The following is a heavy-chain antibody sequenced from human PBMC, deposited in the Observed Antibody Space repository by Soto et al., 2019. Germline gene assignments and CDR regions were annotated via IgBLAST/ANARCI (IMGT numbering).Heavy chain of an antibody. J-gene: IGHJ6*02. D-gene: IGHD2-2*01. CDR2: IYYSGTT. V-gene: IGHV4-39*01. Sequence: QLQLQESGPGLVKPSETLSLTCTVSSASISSSSYTWGWIRQPPGKGLEWIGSIYYSGTTYYNPSQNSRITVAGHAYRSRLCRKLTSVTATGTAVYYSARLHGYCISSSCHGHYAMDVWGQGTTVTVS. CDR1: SASISSSSYT. CDR3: ARLHGYCISSSCHGHYAMDV.